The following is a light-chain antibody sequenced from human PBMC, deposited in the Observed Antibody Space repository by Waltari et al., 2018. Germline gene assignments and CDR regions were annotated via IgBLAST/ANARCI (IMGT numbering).Light chain of an antibody. CDR2: DDS. CDR3: SSYTSSSTVV. Sequence: QSALTQTASMSGSPGQSITISCTGTSSDVGGYNYVSRYQQQPGKAPKHKVYDDSNRPSGVSNRLSGSKAGNTASLTIVGLQAEDEADYYCSSYTSSSTVVFGGGTKLTVL. V-gene: IGLV2-14*03. CDR1: SSDVGGYNY. J-gene: IGLJ2*01.